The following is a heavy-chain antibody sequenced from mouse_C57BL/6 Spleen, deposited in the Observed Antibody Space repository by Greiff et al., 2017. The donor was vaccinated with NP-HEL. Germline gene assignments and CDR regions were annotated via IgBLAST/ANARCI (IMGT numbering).Heavy chain of an antibody. Sequence: EVKVVESGGGLVQPGGSLSLSCAASGFTFTDYYMSWVRQPPGKALEWLGFIRNKANGYTTEYSASVKGRFTISRDNSQSILYLQMNALRAEDSATYYCARYLPGTSGAMDYWGQGTSVTVSS. D-gene: IGHD4-1*01. CDR1: GFTFTDYY. J-gene: IGHJ4*01. CDR2: IRNKANGYTT. CDR3: ARYLPGTSGAMDY. V-gene: IGHV7-3*01.